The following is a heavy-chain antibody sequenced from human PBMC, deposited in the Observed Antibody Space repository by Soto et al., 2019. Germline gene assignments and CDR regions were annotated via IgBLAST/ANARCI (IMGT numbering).Heavy chain of an antibody. CDR2: IYHGGIT. J-gene: IGHJ4*02. Sequence: SETLSLTCVVSDISVTIPGYSWTWIRQAPGKGLEWVGYIYHGGITYYSPSLKSRVAMSVDGSKNLFSLKLNSVTAADTAVYYCARDRGGPVRYSFGSGHFDYWSQGALVTVSS. CDR1: DISVTIPGYS. D-gene: IGHD5-18*01. CDR3: ARDRGGPVRYSFGSGHFDY. V-gene: IGHV4-30-2*01.